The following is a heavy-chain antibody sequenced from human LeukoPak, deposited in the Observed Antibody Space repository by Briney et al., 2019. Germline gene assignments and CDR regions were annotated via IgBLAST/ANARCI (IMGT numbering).Heavy chain of an antibody. CDR2: ISGSGGST. V-gene: IGHV3-23*01. J-gene: IGHJ4*02. CDR1: GFTFSSYA. Sequence: SGGSLRLSCAASGFTFSSYAMSWVRQAPGKGLEWVSAISGSGGSTYYADSVKGRFTISRDNSKTTLYLQMNSLRAEDTAVYYCAKDSNYGDYVWLCFDYWGQGTLVTVSS. D-gene: IGHD4-17*01. CDR3: AKDSNYGDYVWLCFDY.